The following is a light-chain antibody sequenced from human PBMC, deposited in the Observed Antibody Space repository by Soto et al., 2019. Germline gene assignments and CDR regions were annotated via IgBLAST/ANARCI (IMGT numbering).Light chain of an antibody. V-gene: IGKV3-15*01. CDR1: ESVSSN. Sequence: VMTQSPATLSVTPGETATLSCRASESVSSNKIAWYQQKPGQAPRLLIYRVSTRATGIPDRFSGTGSGTEFTLTISGLQSEDFAVYYCQQYNNWPPWTFGQGTKVDIK. CDR3: QQYNNWPPWT. CDR2: RVS. J-gene: IGKJ1*01.